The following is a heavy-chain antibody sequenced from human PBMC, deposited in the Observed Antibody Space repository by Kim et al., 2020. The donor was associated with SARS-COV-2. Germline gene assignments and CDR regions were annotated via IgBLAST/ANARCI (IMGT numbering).Heavy chain of an antibody. CDR3: ARRDASGTYYFDY. V-gene: IGHV3-23*01. CDR2: IGGSGDVT. CDR1: GFTFSAYG. D-gene: IGHD3-10*01. Sequence: GGSLRLSCAGSGFTFSAYGLYWVRQAPGKGLEWVSAIGGSGDVTRYADSVKGRFTISRDNSKNTLYLQMNSLRAEDAAVDYCARRDASGTYYFDYWGQGALVTVSS. J-gene: IGHJ4*02.